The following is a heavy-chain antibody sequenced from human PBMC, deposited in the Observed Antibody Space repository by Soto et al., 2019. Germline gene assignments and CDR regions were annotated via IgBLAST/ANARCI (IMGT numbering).Heavy chain of an antibody. CDR2: IIPIFGTA. Sequence: ASVKVSCKASGGTFSSYAISWVRQAPGQGLEWMGGIIPIFGTANYAQKFQGRVTITADESTSTAYMELSSLRSEDTAVYYCAGSRSSSSIWWFDPWGQGTLVTVSS. CDR1: GGTFSSYA. CDR3: AGSRSSSSIWWFDP. V-gene: IGHV1-69*13. D-gene: IGHD6-6*01. J-gene: IGHJ5*02.